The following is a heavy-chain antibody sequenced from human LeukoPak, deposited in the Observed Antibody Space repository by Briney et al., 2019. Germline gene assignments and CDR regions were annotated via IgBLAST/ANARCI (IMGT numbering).Heavy chain of an antibody. J-gene: IGHJ4*02. CDR2: INQDGSAK. CDR3: ATSHHTSSGQNFDY. CDR1: GLTLSDYW. Sequence: GGSLRLSCEASGLTLSDYWMSWVRQAPGKGLEWVANINQDGSAKYYVDSVKGRFTISRDNADSSLYLQMDALRADDTAMYYCATSHHTSSGQNFDYWGQGTLVSVSS. V-gene: IGHV3-7*01. D-gene: IGHD6-25*01.